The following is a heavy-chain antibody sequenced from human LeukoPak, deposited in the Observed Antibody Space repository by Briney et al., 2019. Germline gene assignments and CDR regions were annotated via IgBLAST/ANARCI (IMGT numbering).Heavy chain of an antibody. CDR3: AKDIDYDSSYFDY. D-gene: IGHD3-22*01. J-gene: IGHJ4*02. V-gene: IGHV3-48*04. CDR1: GFTFSVYS. Sequence: GGSLRLSCAASGFTFSVYSMNWVRQAPGKGLEWVSYISPSSDTIYYADSVKGRFTVSRDNAKNSLYLQMNSLRAEDTALYYCAKDIDYDSSYFDYWGQGTLVTVSS. CDR2: ISPSSDTI.